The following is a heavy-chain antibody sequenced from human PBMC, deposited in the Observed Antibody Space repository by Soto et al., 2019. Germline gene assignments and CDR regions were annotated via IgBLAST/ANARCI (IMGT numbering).Heavy chain of an antibody. J-gene: IGHJ6*02. D-gene: IGHD2-8*01. CDR2: IWSDGNNR. CDR1: GCMFSNHV. Sequence: PGGSLRLSCAASGCMFSNHVMHWVRQAPGKGLEWVAVIWSDGNNRYYADSVKGRFTISRDNAKNSLYLQMNSLRDEDTAVYYCARDFDCADGVCYTGYYYFGLDVWGQGTTVTVSS. V-gene: IGHV3-33*01. CDR3: ARDFDCADGVCYTGYYYFGLDV.